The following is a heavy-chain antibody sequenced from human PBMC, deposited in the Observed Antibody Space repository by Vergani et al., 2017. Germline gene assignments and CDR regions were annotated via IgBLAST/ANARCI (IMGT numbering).Heavy chain of an antibody. CDR1: GGSISSYY. CDR2: IYYSGST. D-gene: IGHD3-16*02. Sequence: QVHLQESGPGLVKPSETLSLTCTVSGGSISSYYWSWIRQPPGKGLEWIGYIYYSGSTYYNPSLKSRVTISVDTSKNQFSLKLSSVTAADTAVYYCASLSGVYDYVWGSYRYYFDYWGQGTLVTVSS. J-gene: IGHJ4*02. CDR3: ASLSGVYDYVWGSYRYYFDY. V-gene: IGHV4-59*04.